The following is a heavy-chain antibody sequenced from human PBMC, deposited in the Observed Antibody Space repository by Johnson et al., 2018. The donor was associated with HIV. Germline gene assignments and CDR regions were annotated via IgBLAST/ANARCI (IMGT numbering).Heavy chain of an antibody. J-gene: IGHJ3*02. V-gene: IGHV3-9*01. CDR2: ISWNSGSI. Sequence: VESGGGLVQPGRSLRLSCAASGFTFDDYAMHWVRQAPGKGLEWVSGISWNSGSIGYADSVKGRFTISRDNAKNSLYLQMNSLRAEDTAVYYCARDSPWELTAFDIWGQGTMVTVSS. CDR3: ARDSPWELTAFDI. D-gene: IGHD1-26*01. CDR1: GFTFDDYA.